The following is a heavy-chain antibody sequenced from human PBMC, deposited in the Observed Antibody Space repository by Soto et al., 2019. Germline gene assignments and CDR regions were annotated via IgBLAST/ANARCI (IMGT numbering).Heavy chain of an antibody. V-gene: IGHV3-7*03. CDR1: RRIVGNQW. Sequence: GGSLKIACVFCRRIVGNQWVIWVRKAPGTGVDLVANIKQDGSEKYYVYSVEGRFSISRDNAKNSLYLQMNNLRADDTAVYYCTTLSSTWPTGGDYWGQGTLVTVSS. D-gene: IGHD6-13*01. CDR3: TTLSSTWPTGGDY. CDR2: IKQDGSEK. J-gene: IGHJ4*02.